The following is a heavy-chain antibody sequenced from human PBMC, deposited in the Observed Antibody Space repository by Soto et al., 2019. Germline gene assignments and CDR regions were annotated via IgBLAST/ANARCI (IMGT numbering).Heavy chain of an antibody. CDR1: GYSFTSYW. CDR3: ARAPFGGYYYYYGMDV. J-gene: IGHJ6*02. CDR2: IYPGDSDT. Sequence: PGESLKISCQGSGYSFTSYWIGWVRQMPGKGLEWMGIIYPGDSDTRYSPSFQGQVTISADKSISTAYLQWSSLKASDTAMYYCARAPFGGYYYYYGMDVWGQGTTVTVSS. D-gene: IGHD3-16*01. V-gene: IGHV5-51*01.